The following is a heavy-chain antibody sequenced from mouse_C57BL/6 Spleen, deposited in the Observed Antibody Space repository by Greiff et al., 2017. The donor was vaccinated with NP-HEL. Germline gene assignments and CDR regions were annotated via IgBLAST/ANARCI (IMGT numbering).Heavy chain of an antibody. CDR3: ARGRNYGAMDY. V-gene: IGHV1-82*01. J-gene: IGHJ4*01. CDR1: GYAFSSSW. CDR2: IYPGDGDT. D-gene: IGHD1-1*01. Sequence: QVQLQQSGPELVKPGASVKISCKASGYAFSSSWMNWVKQRPGKGLEWIGRIYPGDGDTNYNGKFKGKATLTADKSSSTAYMQRSSLTSEDSAVYFCARGRNYGAMDYWGQGTSVTVSS.